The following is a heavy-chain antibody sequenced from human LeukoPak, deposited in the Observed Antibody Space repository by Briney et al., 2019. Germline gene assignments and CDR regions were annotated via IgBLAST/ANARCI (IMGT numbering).Heavy chain of an antibody. D-gene: IGHD6-13*01. V-gene: IGHV4-4*07. Sequence: SETLSLTCTVSGDSISSFYWTWIRQPAGKGLEWIGRIYTSGSTNYNPSLKNRVTMSVDTSKNQFSLKLSSVTAADTAVYYCARDDVAAAGTWDYWGQGTLVTVSS. J-gene: IGHJ4*02. CDR3: ARDDVAAAGTWDY. CDR2: IYTSGST. CDR1: GDSISSFY.